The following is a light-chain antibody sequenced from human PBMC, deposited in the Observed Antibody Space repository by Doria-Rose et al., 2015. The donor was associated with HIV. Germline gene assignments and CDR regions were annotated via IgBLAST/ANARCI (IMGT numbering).Light chain of an antibody. V-gene: IGKV3-20*01. J-gene: IGKJ1*01. CDR1: QSFSSTY. Sequence: QSPGTLSLSPGERAILSCRASQSFSSTYLAWYQQKPGQAPSLLIYDGSTRATGIPDRFSASGSGTDFTLTINRLEPEDFALYYCHQYGTSWTFGQGTKVEI. CDR2: DGS. CDR3: HQYGTSWT.